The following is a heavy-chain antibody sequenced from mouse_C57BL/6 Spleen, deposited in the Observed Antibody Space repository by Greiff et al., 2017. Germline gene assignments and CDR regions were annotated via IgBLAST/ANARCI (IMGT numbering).Heavy chain of an antibody. J-gene: IGHJ1*03. CDR2: INPSNGGT. V-gene: IGHV1-53*01. CDR1: GYTFTSYW. CDR3: ARSAEPNWYVEG. Sequence: QVQLQQPGTELVKPGASVKLSCKASGYTFTSYWMHWVKQRPGQGLEWIGNINPSNGGTNYNEKFKSKATLTVDTSSSTAYMQLSSLTSEDSAVCYCARSAEPNWYVEGWGTGTTVTVSS.